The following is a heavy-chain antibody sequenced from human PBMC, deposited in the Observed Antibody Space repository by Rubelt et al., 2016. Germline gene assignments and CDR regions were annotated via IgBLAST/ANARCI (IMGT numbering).Heavy chain of an antibody. CDR1: GYTFTSYG. CDR2: INPNSGGT. D-gene: IGHD3-10*01. CDR3: ARCYGSGSYGNWFDP. Sequence: QVQLVQSGAEVKKPGASVKVSCKASGYTFTSYGISWVRQAPGQGLEWMGWINPNSGGTNYAQKLQSRVTMTTDTATSTAYMELRSLRSDDTAVYYCARCYGSGSYGNWFDPWGQGTLVTVSS. V-gene: IGHV1-18*01. J-gene: IGHJ5*02.